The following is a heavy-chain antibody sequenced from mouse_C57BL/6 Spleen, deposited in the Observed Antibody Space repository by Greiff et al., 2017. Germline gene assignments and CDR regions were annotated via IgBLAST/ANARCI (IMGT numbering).Heavy chain of an antibody. V-gene: IGHV5-6*02. CDR3: ARREDYDAGMDY. CDR1: GFTFSSYG. CDR2: ISSGGSYT. J-gene: IGHJ4*01. Sequence: EVKLVESGGDLVKPGGSLKLSCAASGFTFSSYGMSWVRQTPDKRLEWVATISSGGSYTYYPDSVKGRFTISRDNAKNTLYLQMSSLKSEDTAMYYCARREDYDAGMDYWGQGTSVTVSS. D-gene: IGHD2-4*01.